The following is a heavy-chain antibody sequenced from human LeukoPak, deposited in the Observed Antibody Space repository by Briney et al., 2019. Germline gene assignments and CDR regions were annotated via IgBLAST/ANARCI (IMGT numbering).Heavy chain of an antibody. V-gene: IGHV4-30-4*01. CDR1: GGSISSGDYY. Sequence: SETLSLTCTVSGGSISSGDYYWSWIRQPPGKGLEWIGDIYYSGSTYYNPSLKSRVTISVDTSKNQFSLKLSSVTAADTAVYYCARARGGYSYGYYFDYWGQGTLVTVSS. J-gene: IGHJ4*02. CDR3: ARARGGYSYGYYFDY. CDR2: IYYSGST. D-gene: IGHD5-18*01.